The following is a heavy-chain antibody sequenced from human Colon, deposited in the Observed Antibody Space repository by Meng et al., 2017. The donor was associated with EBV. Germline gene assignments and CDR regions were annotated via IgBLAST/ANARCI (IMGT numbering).Heavy chain of an antibody. V-gene: IGHV4-31*03. CDR1: GGSVSSGVYY. D-gene: IGHD6-19*01. CDR2: IYYSGST. J-gene: IGHJ4*02. CDR3: ARVSSGWDYFDY. Sequence: QVQLQESGPGLVKPSQPLSLTCTVSGGSVSSGVYYWTWIRQHPGKGLEWFGHIYYSGSTFYNPSLKRRVIISIDTSKNQFSLNLRSVTAADTAVYYCARVSSGWDYFDYWGQGTLVTVSS.